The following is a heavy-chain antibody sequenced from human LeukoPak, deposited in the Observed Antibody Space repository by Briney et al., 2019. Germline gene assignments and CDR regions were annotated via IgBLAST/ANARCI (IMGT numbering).Heavy chain of an antibody. CDR1: GFTFSSYG. V-gene: IGHV3-33*06. D-gene: IGHD2-2*01. CDR2: IWYDGSNK. CDR3: AKNSVGYCSSTSCFEGEYYFDY. Sequence: GGSLRLSCAASGFTFSSYGMHWVRQAPGKGLEWVAVIWYDGSNKYYADSVKGRFTISRDNSKNTLYLQMNSLRAEDTAVYYCAKNSVGYCSSTSCFEGEYYFDYCGQGTLVTVSS. J-gene: IGHJ4*02.